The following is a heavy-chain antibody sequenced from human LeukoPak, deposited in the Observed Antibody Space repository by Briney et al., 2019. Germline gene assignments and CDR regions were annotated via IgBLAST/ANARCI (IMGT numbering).Heavy chain of an antibody. J-gene: IGHJ4*02. Sequence: SQTLSLTCAISGDSVSSNSAAWNWIRQSPSRGLEWLGRTYYRSKWYNDYAVSVKSRISINPDTSQNQFSLQVNSVTPEDTAVYYCAREAGDCSSTSCSWGFDYWGQGTLVTVSS. V-gene: IGHV6-1*01. CDR1: GDSVSSNSAA. CDR2: TYYRSKWYN. D-gene: IGHD2-2*01. CDR3: AREAGDCSSTSCSWGFDY.